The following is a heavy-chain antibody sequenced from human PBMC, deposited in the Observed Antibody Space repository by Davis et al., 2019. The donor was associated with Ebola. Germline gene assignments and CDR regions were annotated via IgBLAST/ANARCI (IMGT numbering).Heavy chain of an antibody. D-gene: IGHD1-26*01. CDR2: IYYSGST. CDR3: ARDGRNGMDV. J-gene: IGHJ6*02. Sequence: SETLSLTCPVSGGSISSYYWSWIRQPPGKGLEWIGYIYYSGSTNYNPSLKSRVTISVDTSKNQFSLKLSSVTAADTAVYYCARDGRNGMDVWGQGTTVTVSS. V-gene: IGHV4-59*01. CDR1: GGSISSYY.